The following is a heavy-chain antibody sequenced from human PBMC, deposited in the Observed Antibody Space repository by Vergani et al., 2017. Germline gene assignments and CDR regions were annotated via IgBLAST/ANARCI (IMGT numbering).Heavy chain of an antibody. V-gene: IGHV3-11*01. CDR1: GFIFSDYY. CDR3: GRKQSPASLMDKPIDI. CDR2: ISDGGETK. Sequence: QVHLVESGGGVVQPGRSLTLSCAASGFIFSDYYMTWIRQTPGKGLEWLAHISDGGETKMYAESLKGRFTVSRDNTKNLLILQMKTLKVDDTATYYCGRKQSPASLMDKPIDIWGQGTLVTVSS. D-gene: IGHD1/OR15-1a*01. J-gene: IGHJ5*02.